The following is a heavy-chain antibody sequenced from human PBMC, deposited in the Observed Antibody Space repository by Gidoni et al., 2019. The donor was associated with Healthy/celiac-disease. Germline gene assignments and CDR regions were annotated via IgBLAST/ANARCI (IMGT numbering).Heavy chain of an antibody. CDR1: SSYG. J-gene: IGHJ4*02. D-gene: IGHD3-3*01. CDR3: AKKRIRFLEWSNYFDY. Sequence: SSYGMHWVRQAPGKGLEWVAVISYDGSNKYYADSVKGRFTISRDNSKNTLYLQMNSLRAEDTAVYYCAKKRIRFLEWSNYFDYWGQGTLVTVSS. CDR2: ISYDGSNK. V-gene: IGHV3-30*18.